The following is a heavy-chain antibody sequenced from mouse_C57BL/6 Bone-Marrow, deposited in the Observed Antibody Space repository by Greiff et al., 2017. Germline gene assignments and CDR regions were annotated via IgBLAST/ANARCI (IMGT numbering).Heavy chain of an antibody. CDR3: ARDWDYFDY. Sequence: QVHVKQSGAELVKPGASVKISCKVSGYAFSTYWMNWVKQRPGKGLEWIGQIYPGDGDTNYNGKFKGKATLTTDKSSSTAYMQLSSLTSEDSAVYFCARDWDYFDYWGQGTTLTVSS. D-gene: IGHD4-1*01. J-gene: IGHJ2*01. CDR2: IYPGDGDT. V-gene: IGHV1-80*01. CDR1: GYAFSTYW.